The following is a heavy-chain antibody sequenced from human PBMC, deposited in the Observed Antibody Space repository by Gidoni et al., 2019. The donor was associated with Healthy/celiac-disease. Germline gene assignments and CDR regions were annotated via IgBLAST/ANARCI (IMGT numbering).Heavy chain of an antibody. J-gene: IGHJ4*02. CDR3: TRLHSGVVITDY. V-gene: IGHV3-73*01. Sequence: TGVKGRFTISRDDSKNTAYLQMNSLKTEDTAVYYCTRLHSGVVITDYWGQGTLVTVSS. D-gene: IGHD3-3*01.